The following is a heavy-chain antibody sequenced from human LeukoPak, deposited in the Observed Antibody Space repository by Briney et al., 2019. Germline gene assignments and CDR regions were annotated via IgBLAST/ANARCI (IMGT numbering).Heavy chain of an antibody. Sequence: GGSLRLSCTASGFTFGDYAMSWVRQAPGKGLEWVGFIRSKAYGGTTEYAASVKGRFTISRDDSKSIAYLQMNSLKTEDTAVYYCTRDGDCSSTSCYGYYYYYYMDVWGKGTTVTISS. V-gene: IGHV3-49*04. CDR2: IRSKAYGGTT. CDR1: GFTFGDYA. CDR3: TRDGDCSSTSCYGYYYYYYMDV. J-gene: IGHJ6*03. D-gene: IGHD2-2*01.